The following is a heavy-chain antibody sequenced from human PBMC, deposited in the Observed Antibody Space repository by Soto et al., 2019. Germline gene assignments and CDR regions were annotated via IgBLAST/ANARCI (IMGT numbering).Heavy chain of an antibody. CDR2: TYYRSKWYN. J-gene: IGHJ3*02. CDR3: EREARGPRDRDRIVFDI. CDR1: GDSVSSNSAA. Sequence: SPTLSLTCAISGDSVSSNSAAWNWIRQSPSRGLEWLGRTYYRSKWYNDYAVSVKSRITINPDTSKNQFSLQLNSVTPEDTNEIFCEREARGPRDRDRIVFDIWAKGTMVPV. D-gene: IGHD2-15*01. V-gene: IGHV6-1*01.